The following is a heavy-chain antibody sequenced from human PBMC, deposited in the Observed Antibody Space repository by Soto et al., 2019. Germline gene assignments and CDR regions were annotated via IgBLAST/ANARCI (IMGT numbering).Heavy chain of an antibody. Sequence: PSETLSLTCTVSGGSISSSSYYWGWIRQPPGKGLEWIGSIYYGGSTYYNPSLKSRVTISVDTSKNQFSLKLSSVTAADTAVYYCARAVTWFGELLGVTNYFDYRGQGTLVTVSS. CDR2: IYYGGST. CDR3: ARAVTWFGELLGVTNYFDY. CDR1: GGSISSSSYY. V-gene: IGHV4-39*01. J-gene: IGHJ4*02. D-gene: IGHD3-10*01.